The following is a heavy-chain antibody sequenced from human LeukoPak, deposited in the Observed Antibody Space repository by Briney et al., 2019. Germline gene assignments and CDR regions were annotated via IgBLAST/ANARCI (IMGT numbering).Heavy chain of an antibody. CDR2: ISSSSSYI. V-gene: IGHV3-21*01. CDR1: GFTFSSYS. D-gene: IGHD1-1*01. CDR3: ARDLAGSDGSFDY. Sequence: GGSLRLSCAASGFTFSSYSMNWVRQAPGKGLEWVSSISSSSSYIYYADSVKGRFTISRDNAKNSLYLQMNSLRAEDTAVYYCARDLAGSDGSFDYWGQGTLVTVPS. J-gene: IGHJ4*02.